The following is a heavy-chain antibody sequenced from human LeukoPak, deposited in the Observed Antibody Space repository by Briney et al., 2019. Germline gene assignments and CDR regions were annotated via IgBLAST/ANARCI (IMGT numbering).Heavy chain of an antibody. V-gene: IGHV1-2*02. CDR1: GYTFTGYY. D-gene: IGHD2-8*01. Sequence: ASVKVSCKASGYTFTGYYMHWVRQAPGQGLEWMGWINPNSGGTNYAQKFQGRVTMTRDTSISTAYMELSRLTSDDTAVYYCARGYCTNGVCSIPGGYWGQGTLVTVSS. CDR3: ARGYCTNGVCSIPGGY. J-gene: IGHJ4*02. CDR2: INPNSGGT.